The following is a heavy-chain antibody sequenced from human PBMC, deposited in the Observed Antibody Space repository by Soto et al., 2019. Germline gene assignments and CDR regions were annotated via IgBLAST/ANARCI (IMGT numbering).Heavy chain of an antibody. CDR1: GASIRSGDYY. Sequence: SETLSLTCTVSGASIRSGDYYWSWIRQPPGKGLEWIGYIYYRGDTYYNPSLKSRITISVETSKNQLSLKLSSVTAADTAVYYCARAFDDSSGYYGGLGYWGQGTLVTFSS. D-gene: IGHD3-22*01. CDR3: ARAFDDSSGYYGGLGY. J-gene: IGHJ4*02. CDR2: IYYRGDT. V-gene: IGHV4-30-4*01.